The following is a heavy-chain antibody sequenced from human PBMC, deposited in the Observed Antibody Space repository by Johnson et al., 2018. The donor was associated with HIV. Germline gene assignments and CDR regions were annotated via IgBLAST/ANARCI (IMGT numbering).Heavy chain of an antibody. CDR2: ISYDGSNK. D-gene: IGHD3-10*01. CDR3: AGAPEVRGIDAFDI. J-gene: IGHJ3*02. V-gene: IGHV3-33*05. CDR1: GFTFSSYG. Sequence: QMLLVESGGGVVQPGRSLRLSCAASGFTFSSYGMHWVRQAPGKGLEWVAVISYDGSNKYYADSVKGRFTISRDNSKNTLYLQMNILRAEDTAVYYCAGAPEVRGIDAFDIWGQGTMVTVSS.